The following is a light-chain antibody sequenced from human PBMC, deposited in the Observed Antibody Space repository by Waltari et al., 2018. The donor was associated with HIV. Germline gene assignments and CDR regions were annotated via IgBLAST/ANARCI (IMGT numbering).Light chain of an antibody. CDR3: SSYAGSSNLV. J-gene: IGLJ3*02. CDR1: SSDVGAYDY. Sequence: QSALTQPAAVSGSPGQSIAVSCTGSSSDVGAYDYVSWYQQHPDEAPKLLIFEVSDRPSGVSDRFSGSKSGNTASLTISGLQAEDEADYYCSSYAGSSNLVFGGGTKLTVL. CDR2: EVS. V-gene: IGLV2-14*01.